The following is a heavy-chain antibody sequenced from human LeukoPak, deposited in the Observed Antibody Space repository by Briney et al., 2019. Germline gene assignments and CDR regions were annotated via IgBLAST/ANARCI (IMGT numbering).Heavy chain of an antibody. V-gene: IGHV1-8*01. CDR1: GYTFTSYD. CDR3: ARGRVVVAANYYSYYGMDV. Sequence: GASVKVSCKASGYTFTSYDINWVRQATGQGLEWMGWMNPNSGNTGYAQKFQGRVTMTRNTSISTAYMELSSLRSDDAAVYYCARGRVVVAANYYSYYGMDVWGQGTTVTVSS. J-gene: IGHJ6*02. D-gene: IGHD2-15*01. CDR2: MNPNSGNT.